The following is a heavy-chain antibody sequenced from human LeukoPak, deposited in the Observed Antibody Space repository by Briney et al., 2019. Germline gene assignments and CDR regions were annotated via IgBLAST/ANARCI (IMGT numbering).Heavy chain of an antibody. CDR2: IYTSGST. J-gene: IGHJ4*02. V-gene: IGHV4-4*07. CDR3: AGLYYYGSGSSFDY. CDR1: GGSIGSYY. Sequence: SETLSLTCTVSGGSIGSYYWSWIRQAAGKGLECIVRIYTSGSTNYSPSLKSRVTMSVDTSKNQFSLKLSSVTAADTAVYYCAGLYYYGSGSSFDYWGQGTLVTVSS. D-gene: IGHD3-10*01.